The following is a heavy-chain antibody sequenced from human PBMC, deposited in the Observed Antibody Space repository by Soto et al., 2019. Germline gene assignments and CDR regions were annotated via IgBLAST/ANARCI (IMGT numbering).Heavy chain of an antibody. CDR1: GYTFTSYD. J-gene: IGHJ4*02. CDR3: AKDRGQQAGLDY. Sequence: GASVKVSCKASGYTFTSYDINWVRQATGQGLEWMGWMNPNSGNTGYAQKFQGRVTMTRNTSLSTAYMELSSLRSEDTAVYYCAKDRGQQAGLDYWGQGTLVTVSS. V-gene: IGHV1-8*01. D-gene: IGHD6-13*01. CDR2: MNPNSGNT.